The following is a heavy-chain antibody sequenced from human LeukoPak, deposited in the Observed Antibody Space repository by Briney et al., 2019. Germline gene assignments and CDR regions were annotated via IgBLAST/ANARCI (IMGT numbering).Heavy chain of an antibody. CDR1: GFTFANYV. V-gene: IGHV3-30*14. D-gene: IGHD2-8*01. CDR3: AARPYCTTATCPKTNWFDP. CDR2: TSPDEGLK. J-gene: IGHJ5*02. Sequence: GGSLRLSRAASGFTFANYVTHWVRQAPGKGLEWVAVTSPDEGLKFYGDSVKGRFTISRDNSKNTLYLQMSSLRADDTAVYYCAARPYCTTATCPKTNWFDPWGQGTLVTVSS.